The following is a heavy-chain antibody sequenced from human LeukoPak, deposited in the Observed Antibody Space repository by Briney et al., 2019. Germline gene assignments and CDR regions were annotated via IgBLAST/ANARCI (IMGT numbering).Heavy chain of an antibody. V-gene: IGHV4-39*01. D-gene: IGHD3-3*01. J-gene: IGHJ4*02. CDR3: ARQRGKTYYDFWSGYFYY. Sequence: SETLSLTCTVSGGSISSSSYYWGWIRQPPGKGLEWIGSIYYSGSTYYNPSLKSRVTISVDTSKNQFSLKLSSVTAADTAVYYCARQRGKTYYDFWSGYFYYWGQGTLVTVSS. CDR1: GGSISSSSYY. CDR2: IYYSGST.